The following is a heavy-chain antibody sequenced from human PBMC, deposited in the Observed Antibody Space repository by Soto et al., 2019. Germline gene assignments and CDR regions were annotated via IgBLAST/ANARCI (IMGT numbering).Heavy chain of an antibody. V-gene: IGHV3-74*01. J-gene: IGHJ4*02. CDR2: INSDGSST. CDR1: GFTFSTFW. CDR3: ARDFEY. Sequence: EVQLVESGGGLVQPGGSLRLSCEASGFTFSTFWMHWVRQAPGKGLVWVSRINSDGSSTNYADSVKGRVTISRHNAKNTLYLQLNSLRPEDTAVYYCARDFEYWGQGTLVTVSS.